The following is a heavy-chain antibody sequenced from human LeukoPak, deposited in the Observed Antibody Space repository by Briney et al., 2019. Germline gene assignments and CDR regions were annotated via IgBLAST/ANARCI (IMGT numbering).Heavy chain of an antibody. CDR2: LSASGDST. Sequence: GGSLRLSCAASGFTFSSYAMTWVRQAPGKGLEWVSLLSASGDSTYYIDSVKGRFTISRDNSKNTLYLQVNSLRAEDTATYYCVYSSSWYYFDYWGQGTLVTVSS. CDR1: GFTFSSYA. V-gene: IGHV3-23*01. D-gene: IGHD6-13*01. CDR3: VYSSSWYYFDY. J-gene: IGHJ4*02.